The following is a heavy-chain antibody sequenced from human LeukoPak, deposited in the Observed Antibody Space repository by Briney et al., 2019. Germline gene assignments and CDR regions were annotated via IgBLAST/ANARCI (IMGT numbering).Heavy chain of an antibody. CDR2: AYYWSKRYN. D-gene: IGHD3-10*01. Sequence: SQTLSLTCAISRDSLSSNVAAWIYTRHPPSRSREYLACAYYWSKRYNDYPGSLRNRITINLQTSYHHFALQLNSVTPGDTVVYYCARQRPISLWLGEADNFDYWGQGVLVTVSS. CDR3: ARQRPISLWLGEADNFDY. V-gene: IGHV6-1*01. CDR1: RDSLSSNVAA. J-gene: IGHJ4*02.